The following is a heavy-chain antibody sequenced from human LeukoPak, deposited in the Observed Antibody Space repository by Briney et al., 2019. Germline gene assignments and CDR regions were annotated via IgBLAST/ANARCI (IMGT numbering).Heavy chain of an antibody. V-gene: IGHV3-23*01. CDR3: AKLSHYYGSGSYYFG. CDR2: ISDIT. Sequence: GGSLRLSCEASGFTFSNYAMSWVRQAPGKGLEWVSGISDITYYADSVKGRFTFSRDMSKNTLYLQMNSLRAEDTAVYYCAKLSHYYGSGSYYFGWGQGTLVTVSS. D-gene: IGHD3-10*01. J-gene: IGHJ4*02. CDR1: GFTFSNYA.